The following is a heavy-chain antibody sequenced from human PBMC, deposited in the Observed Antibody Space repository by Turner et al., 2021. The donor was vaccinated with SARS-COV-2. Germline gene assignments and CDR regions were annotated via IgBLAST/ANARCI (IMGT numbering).Heavy chain of an antibody. J-gene: IGHJ4*02. Sequence: EVKLLESGGGLVQPGGSLRPSCAASGFTFRSYAMSWVRQAPGKGSEWVSAISGSGGRTYYADSVKGRFTISRDNSKNTLYLQMNSLRAEDTAVYYCAKTHGAAAGTFDYWGQGTLVTVSS. D-gene: IGHD6-13*01. CDR3: AKTHGAAAGTFDY. V-gene: IGHV3-23*01. CDR2: ISGSGGRT. CDR1: GFTFRSYA.